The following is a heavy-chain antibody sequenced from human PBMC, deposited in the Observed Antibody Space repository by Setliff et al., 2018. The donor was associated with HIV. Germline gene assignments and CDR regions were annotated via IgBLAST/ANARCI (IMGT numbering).Heavy chain of an antibody. CDR3: ARGFYCSSTSCYVRRAYYYYMDV. V-gene: IGHV1-2*06. CDR1: GYTFTGYY. D-gene: IGHD2-2*01. J-gene: IGHJ6*03. CDR2: INPNSGGT. Sequence: ASVKVSCKASGYTFTGYYMHWVRQAPGQGLEWMGRINPNSGGTNYAQKFQGRVTMTRDTSISTAYMELSRLRSDDTAVYYCARGFYCSSTSCYVRRAYYYYMDVWGKGTTVTVSS.